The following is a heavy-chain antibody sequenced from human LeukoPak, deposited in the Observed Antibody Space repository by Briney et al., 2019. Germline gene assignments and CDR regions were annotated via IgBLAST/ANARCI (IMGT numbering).Heavy chain of an antibody. V-gene: IGHV1-46*01. CDR1: GYTFTSCY. D-gene: IGHD5-24*01. CDR3: ARESRSHAFDI. CDR2: INPSGGST. Sequence: ASVKVSCKASGYTFTSCYMHWVRQAPGQGLEWMGIINPSGGSTSYAQKFQGRVTMTRDTSTSTVYMELSSLRSEDTAVYYCARESRSHAFDIWGQGTMVTVSS. J-gene: IGHJ3*02.